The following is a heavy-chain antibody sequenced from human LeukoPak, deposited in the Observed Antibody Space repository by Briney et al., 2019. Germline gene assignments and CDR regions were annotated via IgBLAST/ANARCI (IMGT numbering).Heavy chain of an antibody. J-gene: IGHJ4*02. V-gene: IGHV3-21*01. CDR1: GFTFSSYI. Sequence: PGGSLRLSCAASGFTFSSYIMNWVRQAPGKGLEWVSSITSSSSYIYYADSVKGRFTMSRDNAKNSLYLQMNSPRAEDTAVYYCARDFGGYNNDYWGQGTLVTVSS. D-gene: IGHD5-24*01. CDR3: ARDFGGYNNDY. CDR2: ITSSSSYI.